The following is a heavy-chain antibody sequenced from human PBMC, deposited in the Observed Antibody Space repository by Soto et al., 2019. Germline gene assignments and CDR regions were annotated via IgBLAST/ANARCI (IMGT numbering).Heavy chain of an antibody. Sequence: SETLSLTCAVYGGSFIGYYWSWIRQPPGKGLEWIGEINHSGSTNYNPSLKSRVTISVDTSKNQFSLKLSSVTAADTAVYYCARGGGYCSGGSCYRWFDPWGQGTLVTVSS. V-gene: IGHV4-34*01. CDR3: ARGGGYCSGGSCYRWFDP. CDR1: GGSFIGYY. J-gene: IGHJ5*02. CDR2: INHSGST. D-gene: IGHD2-15*01.